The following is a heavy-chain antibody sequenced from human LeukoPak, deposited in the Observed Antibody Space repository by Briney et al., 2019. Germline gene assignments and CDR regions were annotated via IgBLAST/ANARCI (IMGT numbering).Heavy chain of an antibody. CDR3: AKRDSSGSYLYYLDY. CDR1: GFIFSSYT. J-gene: IGHJ4*02. CDR2: IIGSGSTT. V-gene: IGHV3-23*01. D-gene: IGHD3-22*01. Sequence: GGSLRLSCAASGFIFSSYTMSWVRQAPGKGLEWVSAIIGSGSTTYYADSVKGRFTISRDNSKNTLYLQMSSLRVEDTAIYYCAKRDSSGSYLYYLDYWGQGTLVTVSS.